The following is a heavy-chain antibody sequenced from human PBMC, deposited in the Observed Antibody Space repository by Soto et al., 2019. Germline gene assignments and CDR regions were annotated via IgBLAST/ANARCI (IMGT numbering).Heavy chain of an antibody. CDR1: GGSISSGGYY. Sequence: SETLSLTCTVSGGSISSGGYYWSWIRQHPGKGLEWIGYIYYSGSTYYNPSLKSRVTISVDTSKNQFSLKLSSVTAADTAVYYCARDLLGTANVWGQGTLVTVSS. CDR3: ARDLLGTANV. CDR2: IYYSGST. D-gene: IGHD5-18*01. J-gene: IGHJ4*02. V-gene: IGHV4-31*03.